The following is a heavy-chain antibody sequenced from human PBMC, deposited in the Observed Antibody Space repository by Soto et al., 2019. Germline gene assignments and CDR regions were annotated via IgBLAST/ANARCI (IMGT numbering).Heavy chain of an antibody. CDR3: AGRVEARPSYFEF. Sequence: ASQPLTHTFAGGSFASINQYLGWFGHPPGKGLEWIGSIYYSGSTYYNPSLKSRVTISVDTFKSHFSLTLSSVAAADTLLYYCAGRVEARPSYFEFWGPGTL. CDR1: GGSFASINQY. CDR2: IYYSGST. D-gene: IGHD6-6*01. V-gene: IGHV4-39*02. J-gene: IGHJ4*01.